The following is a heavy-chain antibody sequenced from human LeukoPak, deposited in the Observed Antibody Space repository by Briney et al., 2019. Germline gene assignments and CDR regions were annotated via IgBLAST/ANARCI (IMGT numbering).Heavy chain of an antibody. CDR3: AKDLDSTGSWPPEYSQH. CDR2: ISTSSRT. CDR1: GFTFSSYA. Sequence: GGSLRLSCVASGFTFSSYAMTWVRQAPGKGLEWVSLISTSSRTHYADSMKGRFTISRDNSRNTLYLQINSLRAEDTAVYYCAKDLDSTGSWPPEYSQHWGQGSLVTVSS. D-gene: IGHD3-22*01. V-gene: IGHV3-23*01. J-gene: IGHJ1*01.